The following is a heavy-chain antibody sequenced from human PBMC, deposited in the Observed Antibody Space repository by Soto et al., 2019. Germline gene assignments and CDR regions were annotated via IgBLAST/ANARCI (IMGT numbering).Heavy chain of an antibody. CDR1: GYSISSSNW. V-gene: IGHV4-28*01. J-gene: IGHJ6*02. Sequence: SETLSLTCAVSGYSISSSNWWGWIRQPPGKGLEWIGYIYYSGTTYYNPSLKSRVTMSVDTSKNQFSLKLTSVTAVDTAVYYCALIAAADNYYYYYGMDVWGQGTTVT. CDR3: ALIAAADNYYYYYGMDV. D-gene: IGHD6-13*01. CDR2: IYYSGTT.